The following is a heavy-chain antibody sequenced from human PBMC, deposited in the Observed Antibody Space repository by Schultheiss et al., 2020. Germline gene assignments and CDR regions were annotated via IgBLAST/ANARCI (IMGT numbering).Heavy chain of an antibody. CDR3: AKDSLRYYYDSSGYTYYFDY. CDR2: IWYDGSNK. D-gene: IGHD3-22*01. CDR1: GFTFSSYA. Sequence: GGSLRLSCAASGFTFSSYAMHWVRQAPGKGLEWVAVIWYDGSNKYYADSVKGRFTISRDNAKNSLYLQMNSLRDEDTAVYYCAKDSLRYYYDSSGYTYYFDYWGQGTLVTVSS. J-gene: IGHJ4*02. V-gene: IGHV3-33*06.